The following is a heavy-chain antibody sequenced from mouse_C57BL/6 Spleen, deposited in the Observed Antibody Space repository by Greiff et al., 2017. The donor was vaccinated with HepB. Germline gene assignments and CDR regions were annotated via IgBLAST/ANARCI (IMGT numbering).Heavy chain of an antibody. J-gene: IGHJ1*03. CDR3: ARGERDYDGWYFDV. Sequence: QVQLQQSGPELVKPGASVKISCKASGYAFSSSWMNWVKQRPGKGLEWIGRIYPGDGDTNYNGKFKGKATLTADKSSSTAYMQLSSLTSEDSAVYFCARGERDYDGWYFDVWGTGTTVTVSS. CDR1: GYAFSSSW. V-gene: IGHV1-82*01. D-gene: IGHD2-4*01. CDR2: IYPGDGDT.